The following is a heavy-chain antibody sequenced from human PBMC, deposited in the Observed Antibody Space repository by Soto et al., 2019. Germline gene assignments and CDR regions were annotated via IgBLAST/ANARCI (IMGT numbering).Heavy chain of an antibody. Sequence: ASVKVSCKASGGTFSSYAISWVRQAPGQGLEWMGGIIPIFGTANYAQKFQGRVTITADESTSTAYMELSSLRSEDTAVYYCAGFNPGYCSGGSCYRYYYYGMDVWGQGTTVTVSS. CDR2: IIPIFGTA. CDR1: GGTFSSYA. CDR3: AGFNPGYCSGGSCYRYYYYGMDV. D-gene: IGHD2-15*01. J-gene: IGHJ6*02. V-gene: IGHV1-69*13.